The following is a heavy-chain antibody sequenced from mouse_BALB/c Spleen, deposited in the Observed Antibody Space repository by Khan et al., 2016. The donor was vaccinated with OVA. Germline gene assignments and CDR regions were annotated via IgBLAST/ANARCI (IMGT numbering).Heavy chain of an antibody. J-gene: IGHJ3*01. CDR1: GYSFTGYY. V-gene: IGHV1-18*01. CDR2: VNPNNGGT. CDR3: GRVSIITVEGFAY. D-gene: IGHD1-1*01. Sequence: VQLQQSGPDLVKPGASVKISCKTSGYSFTGYYIHWVKQSQGKSLEWIGRVNPNNGGTTYNQKFKGKAILTVEKSSSTAYMELRSLTSEDSAVYDGGRVSIITVEGFAYWGQGTLVTVSA.